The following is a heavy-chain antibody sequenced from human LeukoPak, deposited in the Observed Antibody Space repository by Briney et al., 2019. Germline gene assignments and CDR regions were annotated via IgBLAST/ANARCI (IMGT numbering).Heavy chain of an antibody. V-gene: IGHV1-18*01. CDR1: GYTFTSYG. Sequence: ASVKVSCKASGYTFTSYGISWVRQAPGQGLEWMGWISAYNGNTNYGQKLQGRVTMTTDTSTSTAYMELSSLRSEDTAVYYCARVVGYCSGGSCYSGWFDPWGQGTLVTVSS. CDR2: ISAYNGNT. D-gene: IGHD2-15*01. CDR3: ARVVGYCSGGSCYSGWFDP. J-gene: IGHJ5*02.